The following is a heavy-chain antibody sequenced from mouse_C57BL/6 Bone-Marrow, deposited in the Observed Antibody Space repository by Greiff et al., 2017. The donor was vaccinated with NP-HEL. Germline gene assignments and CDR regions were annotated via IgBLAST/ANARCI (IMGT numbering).Heavy chain of an antibody. Sequence: EVKLVESGGGLVKPGGSLKLSCAASGFTFSSYAMSWVRQTPEKRLEWVATISDGGSYTSYPDNVKGRFTISRDNAKNNLYLQMSHLKSEDTAMYYCARDRGSSPFAYWGQGTLVTVSA. CDR1: GFTFSSYA. CDR2: ISDGGSYT. J-gene: IGHJ3*01. D-gene: IGHD1-1*01. CDR3: ARDRGSSPFAY. V-gene: IGHV5-4*01.